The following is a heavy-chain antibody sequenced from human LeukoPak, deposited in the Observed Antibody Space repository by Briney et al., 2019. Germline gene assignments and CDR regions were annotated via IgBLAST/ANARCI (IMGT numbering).Heavy chain of an antibody. CDR3: AGTPLNYYDSSGFYNSYFDH. V-gene: IGHV4-59*03. Sequence: PSETLSLTCTVSGGPISSYYWSWIRQPPGKGLEWIGYIYNSGSTNYNPSLKSRVTISPDTSKTQFSLKLTSVTAADTAVYYCAGTPLNYYDSSGFYNSYFDHWGQGTLVTVSS. CDR2: IYNSGST. CDR1: GGPISSYY. D-gene: IGHD3-22*01. J-gene: IGHJ4*02.